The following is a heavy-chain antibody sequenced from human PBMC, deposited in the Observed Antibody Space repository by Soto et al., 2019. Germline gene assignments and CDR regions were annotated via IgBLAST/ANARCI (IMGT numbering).Heavy chain of an antibody. CDR3: ARQGVAGTYYYYGMDV. Sequence: PSETLSLTCTGSGGSINSSSYYWGWIRQPPGKGLEWIGSIYYSGSTYYNPSLKSRVTISVDTSKNQFSLKLSSVTAADTAVYYCARQGVAGTYYYYGMDVWGQGTTVTVSS. CDR1: GGSINSSSYY. J-gene: IGHJ6*02. D-gene: IGHD6-19*01. V-gene: IGHV4-39*01. CDR2: IYYSGST.